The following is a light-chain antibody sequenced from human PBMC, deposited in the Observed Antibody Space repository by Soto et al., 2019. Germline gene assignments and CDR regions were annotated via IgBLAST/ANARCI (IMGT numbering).Light chain of an antibody. V-gene: IGKV1-39*01. CDR2: AAS. CDR1: QPIDIY. Sequence: DILLTQSPSSLSPSVGDRVTITCRASQPIDIYLNWYQQRPGKAPNLLIFAASNLHSGVPTRFSGSGSGTSSTLTISSVQPEDSATYYCQQSFRTLSFGGGTNMEIK. J-gene: IGKJ4*01. CDR3: QQSFRTLS.